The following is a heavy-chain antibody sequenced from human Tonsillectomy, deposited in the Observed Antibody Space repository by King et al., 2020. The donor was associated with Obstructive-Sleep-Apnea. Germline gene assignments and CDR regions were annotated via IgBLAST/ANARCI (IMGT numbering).Heavy chain of an antibody. CDR3: ARDYGGYFDY. Sequence: VQLVESGGGLVQPGGSLRLSCAASGFTVSSNYMSWVRQAPGKGLEWVSVIDSGGSTYYADSVKGRCTISRHNSKNTLYLQMNSLRAEDTAVYYCARDYGGYFDYWGQGTLVTVSS. J-gene: IGHJ4*02. V-gene: IGHV3-53*04. CDR1: GFTVSSNY. D-gene: IGHD4-23*01. CDR2: IDSGGST.